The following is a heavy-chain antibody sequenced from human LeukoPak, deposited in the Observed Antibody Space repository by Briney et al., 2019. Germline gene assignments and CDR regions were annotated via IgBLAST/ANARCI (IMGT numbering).Heavy chain of an antibody. D-gene: IGHD2/OR15-2a*01. V-gene: IGHV3-7*03. J-gene: IGHJ6*02. CDR3: ARNNGMDV. CDR1: GFALSSHW. CDR2: VNRDGSET. Sequence: GSLRLSCAASGFALSSHWMTWVRQVPGRGPEWVANVNRDGSETYYLDSVKGRFTISKDNAKNSLYLQMNSLRAEDTALYRCARNNGMDVWGQGTTVIVSS.